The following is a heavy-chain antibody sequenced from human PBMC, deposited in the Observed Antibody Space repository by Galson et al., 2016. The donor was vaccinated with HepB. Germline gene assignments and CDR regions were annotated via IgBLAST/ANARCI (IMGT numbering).Heavy chain of an antibody. Sequence: SLRLSCAASGFIFSGYGMLWVRQPPGKGLEVVSSISRSGDSTDYADSVKGRFTISRDNSKNTLYLQMNSLRAEDTAVYYCVQGSTAPAVWGKGTAVTVSS. CDR1: GFIFSGYG. CDR2: ISRSGDST. D-gene: IGHD2-2*01. J-gene: IGHJ6*04. V-gene: IGHV3-23*01. CDR3: VQGSTAPAV.